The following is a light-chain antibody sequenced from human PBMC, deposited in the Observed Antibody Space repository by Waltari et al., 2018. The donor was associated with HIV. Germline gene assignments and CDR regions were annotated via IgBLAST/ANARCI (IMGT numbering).Light chain of an antibody. V-gene: IGLV2-8*01. J-gene: IGLJ2*01. CDR2: EVT. CDR1: NSDHGTTDS. CDR3: SSFANRDGFYVL. Sequence: QSALTPPPSASGSPGQSVTLPCTGTNSDHGTTDSVSCNQQHPGKAPKLVISEVTKRPSGVSDRFSGSKSGNTAFLTVSGLQAEDEADYYCSSFANRDGFYVLFGGGTRLTVL.